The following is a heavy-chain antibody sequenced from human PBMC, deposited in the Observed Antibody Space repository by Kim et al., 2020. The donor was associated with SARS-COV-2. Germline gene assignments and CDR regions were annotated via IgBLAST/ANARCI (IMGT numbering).Heavy chain of an antibody. V-gene: IGHV4-59*01. CDR3: ARMGSSGWFESAFDI. D-gene: IGHD6-19*01. J-gene: IGHJ3*02. Sequence: PALESRITLSVDTSKNQVSLKLNSVTAADTAVYYCARMGSSGWFESAFDIWGQGTMVTVSS.